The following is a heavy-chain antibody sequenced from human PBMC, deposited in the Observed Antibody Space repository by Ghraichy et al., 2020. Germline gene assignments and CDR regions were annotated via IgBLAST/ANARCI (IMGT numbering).Heavy chain of an antibody. CDR3: ARARGVRGVNFDY. Sequence: ESLNISCAASGFAVNSNYMTWVRQAPGKGLEWVSVLYTGGNTYYPDSVRGRFFISRDISKNTLYLQMNSLRAEDTAVYYCARARGVRGVNFDYWGQGTLVTVSS. CDR2: LYTGGNT. V-gene: IGHV3-66*01. D-gene: IGHD3-10*01. CDR1: GFAVNSNY. J-gene: IGHJ4*02.